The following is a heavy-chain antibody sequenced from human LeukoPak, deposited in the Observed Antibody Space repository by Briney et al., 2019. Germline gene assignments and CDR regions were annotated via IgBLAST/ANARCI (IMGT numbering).Heavy chain of an antibody. CDR2: IRYDESKK. V-gene: IGHV3-30*02. J-gene: IGHJ4*02. CDR1: GFIFSSYG. D-gene: IGHD1-26*01. CDR3: AKSHLPNAYSGTYFCDY. Sequence: GGSLRLSCAASGFIFSSYGMHWVRQAPGKGLEWVAFIRYDESKKFYGDSVKGRFTISRDNSKNTLYLQMNSLRTEDTAVYYCAKSHLPNAYSGTYFCDYWGQGTLVTVSS.